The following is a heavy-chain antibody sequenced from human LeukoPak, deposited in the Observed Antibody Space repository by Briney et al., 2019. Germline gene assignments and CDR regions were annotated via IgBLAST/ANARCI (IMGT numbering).Heavy chain of an antibody. D-gene: IGHD4-17*01. CDR1: GYTFRTHG. J-gene: IGHJ4*02. V-gene: IGHV1-18*01. CDR3: ARGNDYGDPLHY. Sequence: ASVKVSCKPSGYTFRTHGLSWVRQAPGQGLEWMGWNGSYNGNTNYAQKVQGRLTMTTDTSTSTAYMELRSLRSDDTAVYYCARGNDYGDPLHYWGQGTQVTVSS. CDR2: NGSYNGNT.